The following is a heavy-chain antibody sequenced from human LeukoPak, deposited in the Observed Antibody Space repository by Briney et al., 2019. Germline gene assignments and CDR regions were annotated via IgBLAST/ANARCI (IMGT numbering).Heavy chain of an antibody. Sequence: PSETLSLTCTVSGGSISSHYWSWIRQPPGKGLEWIGYIYYSGSTNYSPSLKSRVTISVDTSKNQFSLKLSSVTAADTAVYYCARDCGYCSGGTPYMDVWGKGTTVTVSS. CDR3: ARDCGYCSGGTPYMDV. D-gene: IGHD2-15*01. J-gene: IGHJ6*03. CDR1: GGSISSHY. CDR2: IYYSGST. V-gene: IGHV4-59*11.